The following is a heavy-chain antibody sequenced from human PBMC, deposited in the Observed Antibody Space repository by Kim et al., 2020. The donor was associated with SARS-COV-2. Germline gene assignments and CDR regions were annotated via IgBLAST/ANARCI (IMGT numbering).Heavy chain of an antibody. CDR1: GFTFSNYA. CDR3: VKDKDLGITFYFYGMDV. CDR2: ISSDGGNI. Sequence: GGSLRLSCAASGFTFSNYAMHWVRQSPGKGLEWVAVISSDGGNIFYADSVRGRFTISRDNSRNTLYLQMSSLRAEDTAVYYCVKDKDLGITFYFYGMDVWCQGTTVAVS. D-gene: IGHD1-26*01. J-gene: IGHJ6*02. V-gene: IGHV3-30*15.